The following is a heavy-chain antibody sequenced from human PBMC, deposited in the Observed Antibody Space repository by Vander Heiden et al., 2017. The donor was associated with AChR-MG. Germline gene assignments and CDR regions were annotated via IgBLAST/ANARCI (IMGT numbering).Heavy chain of an antibody. J-gene: IGHJ4*02. CDR3: ARGLAYYDILTGYDY. D-gene: IGHD3-9*01. Sequence: QVQLVESGGGLVKPGGSLRPSCAASGFTFSDFYMGWIRQAPGKGLEWVSYIRNSGSPIYYADSVKGRFTISRDNAKNSLYLQMNSLRADDTAVYYCARGLAYYDILTGYDYWGQGTLVTVSS. V-gene: IGHV3-11*01. CDR1: GFTFSDFY. CDR2: IRNSGSPI.